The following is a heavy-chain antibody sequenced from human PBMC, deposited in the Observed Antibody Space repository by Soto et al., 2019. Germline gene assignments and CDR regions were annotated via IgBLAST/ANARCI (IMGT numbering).Heavy chain of an antibody. Sequence: EVQLVESGGGLVKPGGSLRLSCAASGFTFSSYSMNWVRQAPGKGLEWVSSISSSSSYIYYADSVKGRFTISRDKAKNSLYLEMNSLRAEDTAVYYCARGGGWLQSQGSYYWGQGTLVTVSS. CDR3: ARGGGWLQSQGSYY. CDR1: GFTFSSYS. V-gene: IGHV3-21*01. D-gene: IGHD5-12*01. J-gene: IGHJ4*02. CDR2: ISSSSSYI.